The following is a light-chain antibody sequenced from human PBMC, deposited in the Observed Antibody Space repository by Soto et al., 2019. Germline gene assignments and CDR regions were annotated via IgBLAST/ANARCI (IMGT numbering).Light chain of an antibody. V-gene: IGKV1-12*01. CDR1: QGISGW. J-gene: IGKJ5*01. Sequence: DIQMTQSPSSVSASVGDRVTITCRASQGISGWLAWYQHKPGNAPKLLIYAASRLQTGVPSRFRVRGSGTNFTLTISSLPTEDFATYYGQQLNRFPITFGQGTRMDIK. CDR2: AAS. CDR3: QQLNRFPIT.